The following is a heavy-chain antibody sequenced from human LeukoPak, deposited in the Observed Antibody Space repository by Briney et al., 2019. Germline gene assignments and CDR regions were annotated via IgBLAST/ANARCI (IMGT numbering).Heavy chain of an antibody. CDR1: GGSISSYY. Sequence: SETLSLTCTVSGGSISSYYWGWIRQPPGKGREWLGSIYYSGSTYYNPSLKSRVTISVDTSKTQFSLKLSSVTAADTAVYYCARGLRGYYYDSSGYFDYWGQGTLVTVSS. V-gene: IGHV4-39*07. CDR3: ARGLRGYYYDSSGYFDY. J-gene: IGHJ4*02. D-gene: IGHD3-22*01. CDR2: IYYSGST.